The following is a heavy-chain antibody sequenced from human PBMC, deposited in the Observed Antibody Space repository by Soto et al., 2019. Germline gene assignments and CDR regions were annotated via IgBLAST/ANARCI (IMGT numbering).Heavy chain of an antibody. CDR2: ISGSGGST. V-gene: IGHV3-23*01. CDR1: GFTFSSYA. J-gene: IGHJ5*02. Sequence: AGSLRLSCAASGFTFSSYAMSWVRQAPGKGLEWVSAISGSGGSTYYADSVKGRFTISRDNSKNTLYLQMNSLRAEDTAVYYCAKPYDILTGHNWFDPWGQGTLVTVSS. D-gene: IGHD3-9*01. CDR3: AKPYDILTGHNWFDP.